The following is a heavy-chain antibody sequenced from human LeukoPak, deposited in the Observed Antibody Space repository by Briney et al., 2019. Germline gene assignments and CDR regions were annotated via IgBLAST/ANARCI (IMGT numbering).Heavy chain of an antibody. CDR2: ISGNGGST. CDR3: AFPTIAATGRGSGSDY. V-gene: IGHV3-23*01. CDR1: GFTFSSYW. D-gene: IGHD6-13*01. J-gene: IGHJ4*02. Sequence: WGSLRLSCAASGFTFSSYWMSWVRQAPGKGLEWVSGISGNGGSTDYADSVKGRFTISRDNSKNTLYLQVNSLRAEDTAIYYCAFPTIAATGRGSGSDYWGQGTLVTVSS.